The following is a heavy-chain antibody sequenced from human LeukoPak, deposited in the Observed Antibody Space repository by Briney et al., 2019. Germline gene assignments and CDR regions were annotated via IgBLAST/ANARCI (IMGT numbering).Heavy chain of an antibody. V-gene: IGHV3-23*01. CDR2: IGGDGGRT. J-gene: IGHJ4*02. Sequence: GGSLRLSCAASGFMFTTYAMSWVRQAPGKGLEWVSAIGGDGGRTYYADSVKGRFTISRDNSKDTVFLQMNSLRAEDTAVYFCAKASRQGAVASPLDYWGQGTLVTVCS. CDR1: GFMFTTYA. CDR3: AKASRQGAVASPLDY. D-gene: IGHD6-19*01.